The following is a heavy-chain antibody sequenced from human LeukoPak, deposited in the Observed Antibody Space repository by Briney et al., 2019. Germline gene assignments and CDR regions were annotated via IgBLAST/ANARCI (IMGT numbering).Heavy chain of an antibody. J-gene: IGHJ5*02. CDR1: GFSVSDIP. CDR3: ARGNDRVGGRLDP. V-gene: IGHV3-66*01. CDR2: LYRGGAT. D-gene: IGHD3-22*01. Sequence: GGSLRLSCTASGFSVSDIPMNWVRQTPGKGLDWVSGLYRGGATYYADSLGGGFTISRDDSKNMLLLQMTNLRVDDTATYYCARGNDRVGGRLDPWGQGTRVTVSS.